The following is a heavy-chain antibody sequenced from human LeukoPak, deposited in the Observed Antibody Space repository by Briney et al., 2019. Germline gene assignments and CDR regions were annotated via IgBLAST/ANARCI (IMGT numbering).Heavy chain of an antibody. CDR2: IWYDGSNK. V-gene: IGHV3-33*08. J-gene: IGHJ3*02. CDR1: GFTFTSYN. Sequence: GGSLRLSCAASGFTFTSYNINWVRQAPGKGLEWVAVIWYDGSNKYCADSVKGRFTISRDNSKNTLYLQMNSLRAEDTAVYYCARDPPQDYDILTGYYNSAFDIWGQGTMVTVSS. CDR3: ARDPPQDYDILTGYYNSAFDI. D-gene: IGHD3-9*01.